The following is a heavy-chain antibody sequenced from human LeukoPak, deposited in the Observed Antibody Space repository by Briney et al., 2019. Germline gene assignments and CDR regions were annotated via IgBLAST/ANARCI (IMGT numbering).Heavy chain of an antibody. CDR1: GFTFSSYG. V-gene: IGHV3-30*03. CDR2: ISYDGSNK. D-gene: IGHD7-27*01. Sequence: GGSLRLSCAASGFTFSSYGMHWVRQAPGKGLEWVAVISYDGSNKYYADSVKGRFTISRDNSKNTLYLQMNSLRAEDTAVYYCATDYGPNWDDAFDIWGQGTMVTVSS. CDR3: ATDYGPNWDDAFDI. J-gene: IGHJ3*02.